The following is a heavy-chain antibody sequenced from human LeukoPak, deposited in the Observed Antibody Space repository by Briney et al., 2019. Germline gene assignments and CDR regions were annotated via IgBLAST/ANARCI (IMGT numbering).Heavy chain of an antibody. Sequence: PSETLSLTCSVSGGSISSGNYYWGWIRQPTGKGLEWIGSIYNSVSTHYNLSLESRVSIDVDTSKNQFSLKLSSVTATDTAVYYCARNLSMGVGATRFAAFDLWGLGTMVTVSS. V-gene: IGHV4-39*01. J-gene: IGHJ3*01. D-gene: IGHD1-26*01. CDR3: ARNLSMGVGATRFAAFDL. CDR2: IYNSVST. CDR1: GGSISSGNYY.